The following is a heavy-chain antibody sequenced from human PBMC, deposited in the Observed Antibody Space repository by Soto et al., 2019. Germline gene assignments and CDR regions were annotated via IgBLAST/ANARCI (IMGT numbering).Heavy chain of an antibody. Sequence: SGPTLVNPTQTLTLTCTFSGFSLSTSGVCVSWIRQPPGKALEWLALIDWDDDKYYSTSLKTRLTISKDTSKNQVVLTMTNMDPVDTATYYCARDLSLWKYSSSWYGYYYYGMDVWGQGTTVTVSS. V-gene: IGHV2-70*01. J-gene: IGHJ6*02. D-gene: IGHD6-13*01. CDR3: ARDLSLWKYSSSWYGYYYYGMDV. CDR2: IDWDDDK. CDR1: GFSLSTSGVC.